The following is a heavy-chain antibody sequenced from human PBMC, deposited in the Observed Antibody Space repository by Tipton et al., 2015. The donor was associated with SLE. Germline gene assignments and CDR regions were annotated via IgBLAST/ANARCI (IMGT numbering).Heavy chain of an antibody. CDR2: IDYSGRT. J-gene: IGHJ5*02. V-gene: IGHV4-59*01. CDR3: VRGGSNRDWFDP. Sequence: TLSLTCTVSGGSISSYFWSWVRQPPGKGLEWIRYIDYSGRTNYNPSLRSRITIAVDTSENQFSLKLSSVTAADTAVYYCVRGGSNRDWFDPWGQGTLVTVSS. D-gene: IGHD6-13*01. CDR1: GGSISSYF.